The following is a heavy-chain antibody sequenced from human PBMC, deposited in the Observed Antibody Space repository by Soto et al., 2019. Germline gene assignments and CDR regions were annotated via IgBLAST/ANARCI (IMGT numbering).Heavy chain of an antibody. D-gene: IGHD3-3*01. CDR3: ARHFPGRDFWSGYYTGDRGWFDP. CDR1: GGSISSSSYY. Sequence: SETLSLTCTVSGGSISSSSYYWGWIRQPPGKGLEWIGSIYYSGSTYYNPSLKSRVTISVDTSKNQFSLKLSSVTAADTAVYYCARHFPGRDFWSGYYTGDRGWFDPWGQGTLVTVS. J-gene: IGHJ5*02. CDR2: IYYSGST. V-gene: IGHV4-39*01.